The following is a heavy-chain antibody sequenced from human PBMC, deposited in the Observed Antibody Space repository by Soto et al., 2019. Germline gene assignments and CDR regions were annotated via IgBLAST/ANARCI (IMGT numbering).Heavy chain of an antibody. J-gene: IGHJ4*02. Sequence: GASVKVSCKVSEYTLTELSMHWVRQAPGKGLEWMGGFDPEDGETIYAQKFQGRVTMTEDTSTDTAYMELSSLRSEDTAVYYCATFVNTIQLWSRVFDYWGQGTLVTVSS. CDR1: EYTLTELS. V-gene: IGHV1-24*01. D-gene: IGHD5-18*01. CDR2: FDPEDGET. CDR3: ATFVNTIQLWSRVFDY.